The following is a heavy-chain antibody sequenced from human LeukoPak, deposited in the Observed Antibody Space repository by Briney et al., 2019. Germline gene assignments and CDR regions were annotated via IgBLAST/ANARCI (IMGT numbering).Heavy chain of an antibody. Sequence: SETLSLTCTVSGGSISSYYWSWIRQPPGKGLEWIGYIYYSGSTNYNPPLKSRVTISVETSKNQFSLKLSSVTAADTAVYYCARVRWFGELLPYYFDYWGQGTLVTVSS. CDR3: ARVRWFGELLPYYFDY. J-gene: IGHJ4*02. V-gene: IGHV4-59*01. CDR1: GGSISSYY. D-gene: IGHD3-10*01. CDR2: IYYSGST.